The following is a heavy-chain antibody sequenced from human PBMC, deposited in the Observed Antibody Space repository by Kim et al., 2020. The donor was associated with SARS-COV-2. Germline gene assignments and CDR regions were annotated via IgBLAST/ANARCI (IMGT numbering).Heavy chain of an antibody. V-gene: IGHV4-39*01. Sequence: SETLSLTCTVSGGSISSGTYYWGWIRQPPGKGLEWIGSIYYRGNTYYNSSLKSRVTISVDTSKNQFSLRLSSVTAADTAVYYCARLPRDGKNIAYRGQGT. D-gene: IGHD1-1*01. CDR3: ARLPRDGKNIAY. CDR1: GGSISSGTYY. CDR2: IYYRGNT. J-gene: IGHJ4*02.